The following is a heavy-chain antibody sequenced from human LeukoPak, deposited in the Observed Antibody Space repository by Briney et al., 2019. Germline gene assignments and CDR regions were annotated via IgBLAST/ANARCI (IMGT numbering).Heavy chain of an antibody. CDR3: ARHWGSSGWYLWFDP. D-gene: IGHD6-19*01. CDR2: ISYSGNT. CDR1: GGSISSTGYC. V-gene: IGHV4-39*01. J-gene: IGHJ5*02. Sequence: PSETLSLTCSVSGGSISSTGYCWGWIRQPPGKGLEWIGSISYSGNTYYSPSLKSRVTIPVDTSKNHFSLKLSSVTAADTALYYCARHWGSSGWYLWFDPWGQGTLVTVSS.